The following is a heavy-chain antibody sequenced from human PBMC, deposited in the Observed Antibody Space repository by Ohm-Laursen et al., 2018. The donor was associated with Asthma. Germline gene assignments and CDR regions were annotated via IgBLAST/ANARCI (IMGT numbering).Heavy chain of an antibody. CDR3: AKSREWLPRYYYYGMDV. V-gene: IGHV3-30*18. Sequence: SLRLSCAASGFTFSSYGMHWVRQAPGKGLEWVAVISYDGSNKHYADSVKGRFTISRNNSKNTLYLQMNSLRAEDTAVYYCAKSREWLPRYYYYGMDVWGQGTTVTVSS. CDR1: GFTFSSYG. J-gene: IGHJ6*02. D-gene: IGHD3-3*01. CDR2: ISYDGSNK.